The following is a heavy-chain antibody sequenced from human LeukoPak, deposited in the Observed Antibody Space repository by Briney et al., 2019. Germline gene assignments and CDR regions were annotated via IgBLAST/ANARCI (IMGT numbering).Heavy chain of an antibody. Sequence: HPGGSLRLSCAASGFTFDDYAMHWVRQAPGKGLEWVSGISWNSGSIVYADSVKGRFTISRDNAKNSLYLQMNSLRAEDTALYYCAKGLGRLRYFAAYMDVWGKGTTVTISS. V-gene: IGHV3-9*01. D-gene: IGHD3-9*01. CDR3: AKGLGRLRYFAAYMDV. CDR2: ISWNSGSI. CDR1: GFTFDDYA. J-gene: IGHJ6*03.